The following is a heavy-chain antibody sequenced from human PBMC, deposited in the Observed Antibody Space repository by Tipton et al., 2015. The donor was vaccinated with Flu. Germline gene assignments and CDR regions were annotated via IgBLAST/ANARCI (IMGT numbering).Heavy chain of an antibody. CDR1: GDSISSGGAY. V-gene: IGHV4-31*03. J-gene: IGHJ6*02. D-gene: IGHD3-10*01. CDR2: IYYSGST. CDR3: ARDQGFGGGLTYDYYAVGV. Sequence: TLSLTCTVSGDSISSGGAYWSWIRQHPGKGLEWIGCIYYSGSTYYNPSLQSRVTISVDTSKNQFSLKMNSVTAADTAVYYCARDQGFGGGLTYDYYAVGVWGQGP.